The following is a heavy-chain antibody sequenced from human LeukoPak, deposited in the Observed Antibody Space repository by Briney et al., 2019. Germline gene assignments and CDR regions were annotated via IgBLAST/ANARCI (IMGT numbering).Heavy chain of an antibody. V-gene: IGHV4-59*12. D-gene: IGHD1-26*01. J-gene: IGHJ4*02. CDR2: VCYSGST. CDR1: GGSISGYC. CDR3: ARVSSGSYYFDS. Sequence: SETLSLTCTVSGGSISGYCWGWIRQPPGKRLEWIGYVCYSGSTNFNPSLKTRVTISLDTSRNQFSLKVTSVTAADTAVYYCARVSSGSYYFDSWGQGTLVTVSS.